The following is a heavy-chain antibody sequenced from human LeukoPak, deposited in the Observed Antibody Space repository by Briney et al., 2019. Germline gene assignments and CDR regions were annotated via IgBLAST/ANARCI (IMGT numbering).Heavy chain of an antibody. CDR2: VWYDGTNE. CDR3: ARDRSVVTAPFDAFDI. V-gene: IGHV3-33*01. Sequence: SGGSLRLSCAASGFIFSRYGMHWVRQAPGKGLEWLALVWYDGTNEYYADSVKGRFTISRDNPKNTLYLQMNSLRAEDTAVYYCARDRSVVTAPFDAFDIWGQGTMVTVSS. D-gene: IGHD2-21*02. J-gene: IGHJ3*02. CDR1: GFIFSRYG.